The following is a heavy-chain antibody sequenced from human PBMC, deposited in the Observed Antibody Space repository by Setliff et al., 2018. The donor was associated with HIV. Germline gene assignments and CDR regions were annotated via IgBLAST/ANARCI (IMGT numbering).Heavy chain of an antibody. V-gene: IGHV4-34*01. CDR1: GGSFSGYS. D-gene: IGHD6-19*01. J-gene: IGHJ5*02. Sequence: SETLSLTCAVYGGSFSGYSWSWIRQPPGKGPEWIGEVYHSGSSNYNPSLKSRVTISVDTSKKQFSLKLSSVTAADTAVYYCARGRAEYVAVAVMGSWFDPWGQGTLVTVSS. CDR3: ARGRAEYVAVAVMGSWFDP. CDR2: VYHSGSS.